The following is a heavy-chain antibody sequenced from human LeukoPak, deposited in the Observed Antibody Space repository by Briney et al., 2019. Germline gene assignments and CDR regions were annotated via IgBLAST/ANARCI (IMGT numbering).Heavy chain of an antibody. CDR2: TSGSGDST. Sequence: RGSLRLSCAPPGFTFRNYAMSWVRHAREKVLEWDSVTSGSGDSTYYGDSVKGRLTISRDNSKNTLYLQMNSLRVEDTAVYYCAKHPGYSYGPRYYMDVWGQGTTVTVSS. J-gene: IGHJ6*03. CDR3: AKHPGYSYGPRYYMDV. V-gene: IGHV3-23*01. D-gene: IGHD5-18*01. CDR1: GFTFRNYA.